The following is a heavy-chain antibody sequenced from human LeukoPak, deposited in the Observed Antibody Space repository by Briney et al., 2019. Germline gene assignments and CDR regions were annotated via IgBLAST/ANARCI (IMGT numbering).Heavy chain of an antibody. J-gene: IGHJ4*02. CDR1: GFTFSSYE. CDR2: ISTSGSTI. Sequence: QAGGSLRLSCAASGFTFSSYEMNWVRQAPGKGLEWVSYISTSGSTIYYADSVKGRFTVSRDNAKNSLYLQMNSLRAEDTAVYYCANYRTAAYCAGDSAFCGYWGQGTLVTVSS. CDR3: ANYRTAAYCAGDSAFCGY. V-gene: IGHV3-48*03. D-gene: IGHD2-21*02.